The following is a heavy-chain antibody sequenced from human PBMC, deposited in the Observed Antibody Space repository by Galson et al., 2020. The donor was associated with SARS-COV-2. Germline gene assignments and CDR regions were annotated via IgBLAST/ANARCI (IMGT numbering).Heavy chain of an antibody. J-gene: IGHJ5*02. CDR2: IYYSGST. CDR3: ARIISVGSFGVVNWFDP. CDR1: GGSISSGGYY. D-gene: IGHD3-3*01. V-gene: IGHV4-31*03. Sequence: ETSETLSLTCTVSGGSISSGGYYWSWISQHPGKGLEWIGYIYYSGSTYYNPSLKSRVTISVDTSKNQFSLKLSSVTAADTAVYYCARIISVGSFGVVNWFDPWGQGNLVTVSS.